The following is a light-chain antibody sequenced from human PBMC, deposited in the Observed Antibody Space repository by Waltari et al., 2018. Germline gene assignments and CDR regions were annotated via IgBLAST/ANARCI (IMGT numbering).Light chain of an antibody. CDR3: QQYDTSSWT. J-gene: IGKJ1*01. Sequence: EFVLTQSPGTLSLSPGDSATLSCRASQSVTSTYLAWYQKKPGQAPRLLIYGVSKRATGTPDRFTASGSGTDFTLAISRLEPEDFAVYFCQQYDTSSWTFGQGTKVEVK. CDR1: QSVTSTY. CDR2: GVS. V-gene: IGKV3-20*01.